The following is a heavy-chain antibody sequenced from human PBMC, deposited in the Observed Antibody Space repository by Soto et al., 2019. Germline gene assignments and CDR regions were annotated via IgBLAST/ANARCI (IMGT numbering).Heavy chain of an antibody. J-gene: IGHJ4*02. V-gene: IGHV4-4*07. CDR2: IYSSGAN. CDR3: AREHKVVNDFEF. Sequence: QVQLQESGPGLVKPSDTLSLSCTVSGGSISSYYWNWIRQPAGKGLEWIGRIYSSGANNYNPSLKSRVTMSTDTSTKHFSLRLTSVTPADTAVYYCAREHKVVNDFEFWGQGILVTVSS. D-gene: IGHD2-15*01. CDR1: GGSISSYY.